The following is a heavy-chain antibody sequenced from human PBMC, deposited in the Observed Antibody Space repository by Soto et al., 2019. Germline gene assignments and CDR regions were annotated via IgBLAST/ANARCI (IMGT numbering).Heavy chain of an antibody. CDR1: GGTLSSYA. CDR3: ARGTIFGVAADY. CDR2: IIPIFGTA. J-gene: IGHJ4*02. D-gene: IGHD3-3*01. Sequence: SVRVSCKXSGGTLSSYAISWVRQAPGQGLEWMGGIIPIFGTANYAQKFQGRVTITADESTSTAYMELSSLRSEDTAVYYCARGTIFGVAADYWGQGTLVTVSS. V-gene: IGHV1-69*13.